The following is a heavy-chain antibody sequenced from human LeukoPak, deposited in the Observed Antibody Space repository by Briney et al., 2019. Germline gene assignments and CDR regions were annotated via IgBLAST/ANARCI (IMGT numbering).Heavy chain of an antibody. D-gene: IGHD5-12*01. Sequence: GASVTVSCKASGYTFTDYYMHWVRQAPGQGPEWMGWISPNSGGTNYAQSFKGRVTMTRDTPISTAYYCARDLPKIGYVGAFDIWGQGTMVTVSS. CDR3: I. CDR1: GYTFTDYY. J-gene: IGHJ3*02. CDR2: ISPNSGGT. V-gene: IGHV1-2*02.